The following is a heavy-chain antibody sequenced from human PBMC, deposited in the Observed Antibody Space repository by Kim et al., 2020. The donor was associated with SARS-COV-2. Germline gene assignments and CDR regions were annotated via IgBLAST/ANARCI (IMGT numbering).Heavy chain of an antibody. CDR3: ARDLVIYGMDV. J-gene: IGHJ6*02. V-gene: IGHV3-66*01. Sequence: STYYAESVKGRFTISRDNSKNTRYLQMNSLRAEDTAVYYCARDLVIYGMDVWGQGTTVTVSS. CDR2: ST. D-gene: IGHD2-21*01.